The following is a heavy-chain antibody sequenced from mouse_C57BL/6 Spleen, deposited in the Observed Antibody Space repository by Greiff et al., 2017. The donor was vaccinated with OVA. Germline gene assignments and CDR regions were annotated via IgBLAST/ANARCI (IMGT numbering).Heavy chain of an antibody. CDR1: GYTFTSYW. J-gene: IGHJ1*03. D-gene: IGHD4-1*01. CDR2: IDPSDSYT. V-gene: IGHV1-50*01. CDR3: ARSAGTRYFDA. Sequence: QVQLQQPGAELVKPGASVKLSCKASGYTFTSYWMQWVKQRPGQGLEWIGEIDPSDSYTNYNQKFKGKATLTVDTSSSTAYMQLSSLTSEDSAVYYCARSAGTRYFDAWGTGTTVTVSS.